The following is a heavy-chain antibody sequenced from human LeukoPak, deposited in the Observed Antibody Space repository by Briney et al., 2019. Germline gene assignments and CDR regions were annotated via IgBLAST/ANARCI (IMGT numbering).Heavy chain of an antibody. CDR1: GDSISSRNIY. D-gene: IGHD3-10*01. CDR2: VYHSGST. V-gene: IGHV4-39*01. J-gene: IGHJ4*02. CDR3: ARHLYFYGSGSRYFDF. Sequence: ETLSLTCTVSGDSISSRNIYWGWIRQAPGERLEWIGTVYHSGSTYYNPSLETRVIISADTSKNQLSLGLSSVTAEDTALYYCARHLYFYGSGSRYFDFWGQGTLVTVSS.